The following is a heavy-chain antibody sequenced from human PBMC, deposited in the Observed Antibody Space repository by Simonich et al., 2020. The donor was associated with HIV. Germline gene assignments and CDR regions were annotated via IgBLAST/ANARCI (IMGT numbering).Heavy chain of an antibody. CDR3: AKAPYYYDSSPFDY. CDR1: GFTFSSYG. CDR2: ISGSGGNT. J-gene: IGHJ4*02. V-gene: IGHV3-23*01. Sequence: EVQLLESGGGLVQPGGSLRLSCAASGFTFSSYGMSWVRQAPGKGLEWFSDISGSGGNTYFADSVKGRLTISRDNFKKMLYLQMNSLRAEDTAVYYCAKAPYYYDSSPFDYWGQGTLVTVSS. D-gene: IGHD3-22*01.